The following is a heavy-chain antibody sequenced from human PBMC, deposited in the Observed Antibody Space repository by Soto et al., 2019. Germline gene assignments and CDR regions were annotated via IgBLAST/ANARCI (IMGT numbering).Heavy chain of an antibody. Sequence: QVQLVQPGAEVRKPGASVKVSCKASGDIFTNFDFNWVRQATGQGLEWIGWMRANSGDTGHDQKFQGRVRMTRDTAMSTAYMELSSLRAVDTAVYYCARYIYGQGFQAWGQGTLVLVSS. D-gene: IGHD3-3*02. J-gene: IGHJ5*02. CDR2: MRANSGDT. CDR3: ARYIYGQGFQA. V-gene: IGHV1-8*01. CDR1: GDIFTNFD.